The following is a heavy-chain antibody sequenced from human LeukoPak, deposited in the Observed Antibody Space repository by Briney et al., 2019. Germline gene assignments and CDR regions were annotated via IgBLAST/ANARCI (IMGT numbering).Heavy chain of an antibody. Sequence: GGSLRLSCAASGFSFSTHWMSWVRQAPGKGLEWVANIKQDGSGRYYVDSVKGRFTISRDNAKNSLYLQMNSLRAEDTAVYYCATSVTGNLYYFDYWGQETLVTVSS. CDR3: ATSVTGNLYYFDY. V-gene: IGHV3-7*01. J-gene: IGHJ4*02. CDR2: IKQDGSGR. CDR1: GFSFSTHW. D-gene: IGHD3-9*01.